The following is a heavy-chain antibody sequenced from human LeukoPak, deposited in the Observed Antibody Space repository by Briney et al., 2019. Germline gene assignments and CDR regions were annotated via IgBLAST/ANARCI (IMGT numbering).Heavy chain of an antibody. J-gene: IGHJ6*02. D-gene: IGHD3-3*02. Sequence: PSETLSLTCTVSGGSISSSSYYWGWIRQPPGKGLEWIGSIYYSGSTYYNPSLKSRVTISVDTSKNQFSLKLSSVTAADTAVYYCARVIFEGYYYYGMDVWGQGTTVTVSS. CDR2: IYYSGST. V-gene: IGHV4-39*07. CDR1: GGSISSSSYY. CDR3: ARVIFEGYYYYGMDV.